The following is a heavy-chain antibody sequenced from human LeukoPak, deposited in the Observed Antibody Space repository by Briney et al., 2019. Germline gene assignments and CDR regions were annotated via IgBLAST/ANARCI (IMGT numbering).Heavy chain of an antibody. D-gene: IGHD1-26*01. J-gene: IGHJ4*02. Sequence: QPAGSLRLSCATSGFTFSSFTMNWVRQAPGKGLEWVANIKQDGSEKYYVDSVKGRFTISRDNAENSLHLQMNSLRVEDTALYYCVRRISGSYYSDWGQGTLVTVSS. CDR3: VRRISGSYYSD. CDR2: IKQDGSEK. CDR1: GFTFSSFT. V-gene: IGHV3-7*04.